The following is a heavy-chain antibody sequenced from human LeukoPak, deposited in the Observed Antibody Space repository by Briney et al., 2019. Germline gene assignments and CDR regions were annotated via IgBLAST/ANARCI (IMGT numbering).Heavy chain of an antibody. J-gene: IGHJ5*02. CDR3: ARCPKYYDSSGYST. D-gene: IGHD3-22*01. V-gene: IGHV4-34*01. Sequence: SETLSLTCAVYGGSFSGYYWSWIRQPPGKGLEWIGEINHSGSTNYNPSLKSRVTISVDTSKNQFSLKLSSVTAADTAVYYCARCPKYYDSSGYSTWGQGTLVTASS. CDR2: INHSGST. CDR1: GGSFSGYY.